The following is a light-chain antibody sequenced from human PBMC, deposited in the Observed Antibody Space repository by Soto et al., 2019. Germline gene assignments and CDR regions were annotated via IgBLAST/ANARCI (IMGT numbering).Light chain of an antibody. V-gene: IGKV4-1*01. CDR1: LRFLYTSNSKKY. CDR3: QKYYSSTIT. Sequence: DIVITQCPDSLAMSLGERATINCKSSLRFLYTSNSKKYLAWYQQKPGQPPKLXIKWASTRESGVPDRFSGSGSETDFTLTISRLQAEDVAVYYCQKYYSSTITFGQGTRLEIK. J-gene: IGKJ5*01. CDR2: WAS.